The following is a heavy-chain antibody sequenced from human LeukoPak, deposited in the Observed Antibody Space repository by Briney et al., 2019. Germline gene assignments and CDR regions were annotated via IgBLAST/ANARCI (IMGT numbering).Heavy chain of an antibody. CDR2: ISTYNGNT. V-gene: IGHV1-18*01. CDR1: GGTFSSYA. CDR3: ARGLGYSSSWYKDY. Sequence: ASVKVSCKASGGTFSSYAISWVRQAPGQGLEWMGWISTYNGNTNYAQKVQGRVTMTTDTSTSTAYMELRSLRSDDTAVYYCARGLGYSSSWYKDYWGQGTLVTVSS. D-gene: IGHD6-13*01. J-gene: IGHJ4*02.